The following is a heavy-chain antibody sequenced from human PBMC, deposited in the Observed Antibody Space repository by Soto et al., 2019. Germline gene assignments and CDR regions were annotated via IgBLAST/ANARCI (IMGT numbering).Heavy chain of an antibody. CDR3: VRDRNYFDSRTYYYDAFDI. D-gene: IGHD3-10*01. J-gene: IGHJ3*02. Sequence: EVQLVESGGGLVQPGGSLRLSCAASGFGFSSYWMTWVRQAPGKGLEWVANIKQDGSEKYYVDSVKGRFTISRDNAQKSLYLQMDSLRAEDTAVYYCVRDRNYFDSRTYYYDAFDIWGQGTMVTVSS. CDR2: IKQDGSEK. CDR1: GFGFSSYW. V-gene: IGHV3-7*03.